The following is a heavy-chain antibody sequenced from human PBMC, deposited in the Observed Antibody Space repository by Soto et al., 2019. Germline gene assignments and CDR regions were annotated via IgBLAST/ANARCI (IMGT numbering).Heavy chain of an antibody. CDR3: ARDSENEYGDDGDRKMYGMDV. CDR2: IIPILGIA. V-gene: IGHV1-69*08. CDR1: GGTFSSYT. J-gene: IGHJ6*02. D-gene: IGHD4-17*01. Sequence: QVQLVQSGAEVKKPGSSVKVSCKASGGTFSSYTISWVRQAPGQGLEWMGRIIPILGIANYAQKFQGRVTITADKSTXKALMXXSSLRSEDRAVYYCARDSENEYGDDGDRKMYGMDVWGQGTTVTVSS.